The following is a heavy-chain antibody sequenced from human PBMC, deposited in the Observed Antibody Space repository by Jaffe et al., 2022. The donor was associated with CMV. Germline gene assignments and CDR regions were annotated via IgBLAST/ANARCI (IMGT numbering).Heavy chain of an antibody. CDR1: GFTFSDHY. J-gene: IGHJ4*02. V-gene: IGHV3-11*06. CDR2: ISSSSSFT. CDR3: ARARSLDY. Sequence: QVQLVESGGGLVKPGGSLRLSCAASGFTFSDHYMSWIRQAPGKGLEWVAYISSSSSFTNYAESVKGRFTISRDSAKNSLFLQMNSLRVEDTAVYYCARARSLDYWGQGTLVTVSS.